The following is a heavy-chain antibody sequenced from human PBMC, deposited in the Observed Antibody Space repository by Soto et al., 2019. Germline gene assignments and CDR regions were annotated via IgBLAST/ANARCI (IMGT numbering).Heavy chain of an antibody. J-gene: IGHJ4*02. CDR2: VYYTGST. CDR1: GGSVNSAGYY. Sequence: PSETLSLTCTVSGGSVNSAGYYWSLIRQHPEKGLEWIGYVYYTGSTYYNPSLKSRVSISLDTAKNQFSLNLSSLRSEDTAVYYCARSRTSSAPIDYWGQGTLVTVSS. CDR3: ARSRTSSAPIDY. V-gene: IGHV4-31*03. D-gene: IGHD6-13*01.